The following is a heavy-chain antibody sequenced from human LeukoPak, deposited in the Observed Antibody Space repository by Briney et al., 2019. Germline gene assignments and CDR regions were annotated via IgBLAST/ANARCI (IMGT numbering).Heavy chain of an antibody. Sequence: SETLSLTCTVSGGSISSYYWSWIRQPPGKGLEWIGYIYYSGSTNYNPSLKSRVTISVDTSKNQFSLKLSSVTAADTAVYYCARDSEAYCGGDCYGAFDIWGQGTVVTVSS. J-gene: IGHJ3*02. D-gene: IGHD2-21*02. CDR2: IYYSGST. CDR3: ARDSEAYCGGDCYGAFDI. CDR1: GGSISSYY. V-gene: IGHV4-59*01.